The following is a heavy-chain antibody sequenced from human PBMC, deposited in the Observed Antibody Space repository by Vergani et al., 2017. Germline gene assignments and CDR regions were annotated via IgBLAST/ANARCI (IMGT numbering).Heavy chain of an antibody. CDR1: GFSLNTRGVT. J-gene: IGHJ6*03. CDR2: IYWYDDQ. Sequence: QITLKESGPTLVKLTQTITLTCPFSGFSLNTRGVTVAWTRQPPGKALDWLALIYWYDDQHYSPSPNNRVTITKDTSKNQVVLTMTNMDYVDTGTYYCVYRKNECGTTGCRDPFYYYYYMDVWGKGTTVTVSS. D-gene: IGHD1-7*01. V-gene: IGHV2-5*04. CDR3: VYRKNECGTTGCRDPFYYYYYMDV.